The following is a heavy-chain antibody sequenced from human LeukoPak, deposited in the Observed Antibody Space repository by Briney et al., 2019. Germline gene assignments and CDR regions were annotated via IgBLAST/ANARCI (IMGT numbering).Heavy chain of an antibody. D-gene: IGHD5-18*01. Sequence: SETLSLSCAVYGGSFSGYYWSWIRQPPGKGLEWIGEINHSGSTNYNPSLKSRVTISVDTSKNQFSLKLSSVTAADTAVYYCACGYSYVSYWGQGTLVTVSS. CDR2: INHSGST. V-gene: IGHV4-34*01. J-gene: IGHJ4*02. CDR1: GGSFSGYY. CDR3: ACGYSYVSY.